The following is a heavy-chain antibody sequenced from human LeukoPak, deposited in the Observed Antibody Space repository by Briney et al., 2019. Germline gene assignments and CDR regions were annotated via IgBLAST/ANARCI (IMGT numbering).Heavy chain of an antibody. CDR3: ARGPRNKRWLQLRATYYFDY. J-gene: IGHJ4*02. CDR1: GFSFSDHY. CDR2: IRNRPNSYTT. Sequence: GGSLRLSCAASGFSFSDHYMDWVRQAPGKGLEWVGRIRNRPNSYTTEYAASVKGRFIISRDDSMNSLSLQMSSLKTEDTAVYYCARGPRNKRWLQLRATYYFDYWGQGTLVTVSS. V-gene: IGHV3-72*01. D-gene: IGHD5-24*01.